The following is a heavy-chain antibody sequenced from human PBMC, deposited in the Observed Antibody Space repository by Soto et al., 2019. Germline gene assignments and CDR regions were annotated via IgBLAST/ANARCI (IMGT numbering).Heavy chain of an antibody. CDR2: INPNSGGT. V-gene: IGHV1-2*02. CDR3: ARDLSELLGWFDP. CDR1: GYTFTGYY. J-gene: IGHJ5*02. D-gene: IGHD1-26*01. Sequence: ASVKVSCKASGYTFTGYYMHWVRQAPGQGLEWMGWINPNSGGTNYAQKFQGRVTMTRDTSISTAYMELSRLRSDDTAVYYCARDLSELLGWFDPWGQGTLVTVSS.